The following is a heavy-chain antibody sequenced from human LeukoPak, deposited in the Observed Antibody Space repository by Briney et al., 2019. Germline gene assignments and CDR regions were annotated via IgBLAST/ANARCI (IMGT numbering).Heavy chain of an antibody. CDR3: ARAPMDSSGYYYGDY. CDR2: ISSSSSYI. D-gene: IGHD3-22*01. CDR1: GFTFSTYG. V-gene: IGHV3-21*01. J-gene: IGHJ4*02. Sequence: PGRSLRLSCAASGFTFSTYGMNWVRQAPGKGLEWVSSISSSSSYIYYADSVKGRFTISRDNAKNSLYLQMNSLRAEDTAVYYCARAPMDSSGYYYGDYWGQGTLVTVSS.